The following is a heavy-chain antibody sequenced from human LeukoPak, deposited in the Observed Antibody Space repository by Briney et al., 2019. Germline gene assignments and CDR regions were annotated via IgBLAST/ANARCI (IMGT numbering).Heavy chain of an antibody. CDR2: IIPIFGTA. D-gene: IGHD5-18*01. J-gene: IGHJ6*03. Sequence: ASVKVSCKASGGTFSSYAISWVRQAPGQGLEWMGGIIPIFGTANYAQKFQGRVTITADESTSTAYMELSSLRSEDTAVYYCARDFNGYSYPYYYYMDVWGKGTTVTISS. CDR3: ARDFNGYSYPYYYYMDV. CDR1: GGTFSSYA. V-gene: IGHV1-69*13.